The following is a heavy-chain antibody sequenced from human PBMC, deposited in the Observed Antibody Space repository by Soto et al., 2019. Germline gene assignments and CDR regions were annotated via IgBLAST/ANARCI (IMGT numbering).Heavy chain of an antibody. V-gene: IGHV4-59*01. CDR2: ISYMGTT. J-gene: IGHJ5*01. CDR3: TKSAGGYVNSGYYGGDYDS. Sequence: PWETLPLTCTVSGGPMNNYYWSWIRQAPGKGLQYIGYISYMGTTNYNPSLKSRVTISVDTSKNQFSLKLTSVTAADTALYYCTKSAGGYVNSGYYGGDYDSWGRGTLVTVSS. D-gene: IGHD3-22*01. CDR1: GGPMNNYY.